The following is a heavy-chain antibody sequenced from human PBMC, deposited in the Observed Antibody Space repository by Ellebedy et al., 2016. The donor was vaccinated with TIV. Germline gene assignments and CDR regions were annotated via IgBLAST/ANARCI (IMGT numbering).Heavy chain of an antibody. D-gene: IGHD2-2*01. CDR1: GGSVSSAGFQ. V-gene: IGHV4-61*08. CDR3: ARGLGPIGYCSSTSCYWDH. J-gene: IGHJ4*02. Sequence: SETLSLXXSVSGGSVSSAGFQWSWIRQPPGKGLEWIGLKYTSGTSTYDPSLNSRATISVDTSKNQFSLKLTSVTAADTAVYYCARGLGPIGYCSSTSCYWDHWGRGTLVTVSS. CDR2: KYTSGTS.